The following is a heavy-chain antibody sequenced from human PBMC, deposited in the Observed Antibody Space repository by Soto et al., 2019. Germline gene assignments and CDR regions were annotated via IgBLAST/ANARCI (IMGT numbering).Heavy chain of an antibody. CDR3: AKEESYGSGSYFTQGDAFDI. CDR1: GFTFSSYA. Sequence: GGSLRLSCAASGFTFSSYAMSWVRQAPGKGLEWVSAISGSGGSTYYADSVKGRFTISRDNSKNTLYLQMNSLRAEDTAVYYCAKEESYGSGSYFTQGDAFDIWGQGTMVTVSS. D-gene: IGHD3-10*01. CDR2: ISGSGGST. V-gene: IGHV3-23*01. J-gene: IGHJ3*02.